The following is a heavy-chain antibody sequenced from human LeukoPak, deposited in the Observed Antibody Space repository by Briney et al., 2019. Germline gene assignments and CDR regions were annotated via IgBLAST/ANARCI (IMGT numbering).Heavy chain of an antibody. D-gene: IGHD2-2*02. CDR2: IYYSGST. Sequence: SETLSLTCTVSGGSISNSSYYWGWIRQPPGKGLEWIGSIYYSGSTYYNPSLKSRVTISVDTSKNQFSLKLSSVTAADTAVYYCARDYGYCSSTSCYTDAFDIWGQGTMVTVSS. V-gene: IGHV4-39*01. CDR1: GGSISNSSYY. CDR3: ARDYGYCSSTSCYTDAFDI. J-gene: IGHJ3*02.